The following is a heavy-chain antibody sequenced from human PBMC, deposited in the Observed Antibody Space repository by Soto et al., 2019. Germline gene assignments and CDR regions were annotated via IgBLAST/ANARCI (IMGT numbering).Heavy chain of an antibody. CDR2: INPDSGGT. J-gene: IGHJ6*02. V-gene: IGHV1-2*02. D-gene: IGHD2-2*02. CDR1: GYTFSGYY. Sequence: ASVKVSCKASGYTFSGYYIHWLRQAPGQGLEWMGWINPDSGGTNYAQKFQGRVTVTRDTPTSTAYMELSRLTSDDTAVYYCARSLTEGYCTITGCYTRPLYGMDVWGQGTTLTASS. CDR3: ARSLTEGYCTITGCYTRPLYGMDV.